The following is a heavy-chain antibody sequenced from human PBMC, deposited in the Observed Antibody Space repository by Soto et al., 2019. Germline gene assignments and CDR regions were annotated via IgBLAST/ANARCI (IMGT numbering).Heavy chain of an antibody. CDR2: ISGNGEVT. J-gene: IGHJ4*02. CDR1: GFTFNNYV. Sequence: GGSLRLSCAASGFTFNNYVMFWVRQAPGKGLEWVSHISGNGEVTSYADSVKGRFTMSRDNSKNTVYLQMNALRAEDTAIYYCVKPPAYYIDSPAYYPVCGQGTLVTVSS. D-gene: IGHD3-9*01. V-gene: IGHV3-23*01. CDR3: VKPPAYYIDSPAYYPV.